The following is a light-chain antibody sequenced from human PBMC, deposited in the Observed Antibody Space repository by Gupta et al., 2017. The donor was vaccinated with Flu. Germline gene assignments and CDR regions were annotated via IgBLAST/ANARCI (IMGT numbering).Light chain of an antibody. CDR1: QNILYNYYNKNY. CDR3: QQYYCSLALT. V-gene: IGKV4-1*01. Sequence: DIVMTPSSDLLAVSLGERDTINCKSCQNILYNYYNKNYVAWYQQKPGQPPKLFIYWASTRESGVPERFSGSGSETDFTLTMTSVQAEDVAVYYCQQYYCSLALTFGGGAKVGIK. CDR2: WAS. J-gene: IGKJ4*01.